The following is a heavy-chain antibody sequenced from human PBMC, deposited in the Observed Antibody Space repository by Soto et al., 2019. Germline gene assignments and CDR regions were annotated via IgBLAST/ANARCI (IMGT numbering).Heavy chain of an antibody. D-gene: IGHD6-6*01. V-gene: IGHV1-69*02. CDR2: IIPILGIA. CDR1: GGTFSSYT. Sequence: ASVKVSCKASGGTFSSYTISWVRQAPGQGLEWMGRIIPILGIANYAQKFQGRVTITADKSTSTAYMELSSLRSEDTAVYYCARGDRSSSSAAGADYWGQGTLVTVSS. CDR3: ARGDRSSSSAAGADY. J-gene: IGHJ4*02.